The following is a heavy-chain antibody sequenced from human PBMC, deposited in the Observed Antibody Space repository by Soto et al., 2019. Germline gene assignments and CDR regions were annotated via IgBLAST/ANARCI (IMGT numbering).Heavy chain of an antibody. Sequence: LSLTCTVPGGSISDRSSYWGWIRQPPGKGLEWIGHMFHSGNTYYNTSLKSRVTISVDTSKNQFSLRLNFVTAADTAVYYCARLSIGIRCFDNWGQGALVTVSS. V-gene: IGHV4-39*01. CDR2: MFHSGNT. CDR1: GGSISDRSSY. D-gene: IGHD6-6*01. CDR3: ARLSIGIRCFDN. J-gene: IGHJ4*02.